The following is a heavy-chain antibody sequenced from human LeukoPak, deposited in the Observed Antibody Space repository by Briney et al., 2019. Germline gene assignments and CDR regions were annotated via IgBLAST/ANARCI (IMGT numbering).Heavy chain of an antibody. CDR1: GDSISNINW. D-gene: IGHD3-16*01. Sequence: PSETLSLTCAVSGDSISNINWWWRWVRQPPGTGLEWIGEIHDGGSTTYHPSLKSRVTISVDKSKNQFSLTLTSVTAADTAVYFCARGAHYAWNSWGQGTLVTVSS. V-gene: IGHV4-4*02. CDR3: ARGAHYAWNS. J-gene: IGHJ4*02. CDR2: IHDGGST.